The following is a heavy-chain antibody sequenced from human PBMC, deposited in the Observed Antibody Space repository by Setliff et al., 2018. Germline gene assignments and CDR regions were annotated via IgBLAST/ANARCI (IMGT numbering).Heavy chain of an antibody. CDR3: ARTYNFWSGYFDY. J-gene: IGHJ4*02. CDR1: GGSFSGYY. V-gene: IGHV4-34*01. CDR2: INHSGST. D-gene: IGHD3-3*01. Sequence: SETLSLTCAVYGGSFSGYYWSWIRQTPGKGLERIGEINHSGSTNNNPSLKSRVTISVDTSKNQFSLKLSSVTAADTAVYYCARTYNFWSGYFDYWGQGTLVTVSS.